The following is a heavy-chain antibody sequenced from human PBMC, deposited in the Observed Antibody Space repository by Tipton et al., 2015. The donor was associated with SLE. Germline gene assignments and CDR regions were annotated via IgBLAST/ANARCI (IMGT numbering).Heavy chain of an antibody. CDR3: ARDLGGATTPRAFDI. V-gene: IGHV4-61*09. CDR2: IYTSGST. J-gene: IGHJ3*02. CDR1: GGSISSGSYY. Sequence: TLSLTCTVSGGSISSGSYYWSWIRQPAGKGLEWIGHIYTSGSTNYNPSLKSRVTISVDTSKNEFSLKLSSVTAADTAVYYFARDLGGATTPRAFDIWGQGTMVTVSS. D-gene: IGHD1-26*01.